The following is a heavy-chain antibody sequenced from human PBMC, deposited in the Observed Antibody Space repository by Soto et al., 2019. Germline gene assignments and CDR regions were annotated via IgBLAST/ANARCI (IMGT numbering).Heavy chain of an antibody. V-gene: IGHV4-39*01. D-gene: IGHD1-26*01. Sequence: SETLSLTCTVSGVSISGSRYYWGWIRQPPGRGLEWIGNIYYSGSTYYTPALKSRVTLSVDTSKNQFSRNLNSVTAADTAVYYCARGGIPPSGYGIAYAMDVWGQGATVTVSS. CDR2: IYYSGST. CDR1: GVSISGSRYY. CDR3: ARGGIPPSGYGIAYAMDV. J-gene: IGHJ6*02.